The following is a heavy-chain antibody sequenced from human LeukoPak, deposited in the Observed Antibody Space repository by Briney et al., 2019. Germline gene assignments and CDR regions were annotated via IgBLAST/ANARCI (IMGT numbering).Heavy chain of an antibody. V-gene: IGHV3-53*01. J-gene: IGHJ4*02. Sequence: GGSLRLSCVASAFSDKSNYMSWVRQAPGKGLEWVSVSYSGGSTYYEDSVKGRFTVSSDVSKNTLYLQMNNLRGEDPAVYYCASRHCSGENCYAGPLDFWGQGIQVTVSS. CDR2: SYSGGST. CDR1: AFSDKSNY. CDR3: ASRHCSGENCYAGPLDF. D-gene: IGHD2-8*02.